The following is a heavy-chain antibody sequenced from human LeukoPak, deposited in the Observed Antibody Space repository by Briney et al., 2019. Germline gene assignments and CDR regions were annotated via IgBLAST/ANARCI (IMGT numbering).Heavy chain of an antibody. CDR2: ISGSGGST. CDR3: AKVQWSSSTWYWDFDY. CDR1: GFTFSSYG. V-gene: IGHV3-23*01. J-gene: IGHJ4*02. D-gene: IGHD6-13*01. Sequence: GGSLRLSCAASGFTFSSYGMSWVRQAPGKGLEWVSAISGSGGSTYYADSVQGRFTISRDNSKNTLYLQMNSLRAEDTAVYYCAKVQWSSSTWYWDFDYWGQGTLVTVSS.